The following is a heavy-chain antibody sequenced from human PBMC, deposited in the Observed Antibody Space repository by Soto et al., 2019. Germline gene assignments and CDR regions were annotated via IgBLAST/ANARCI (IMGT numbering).Heavy chain of an antibody. CDR2: ISYDGSNK. J-gene: IGHJ4*02. Sequence: GGSLRLSCGASGVTFSSYAMHWVRQAPGKGLEWVAVISYDGSNKYYADSVKGRFTISRDNSKNTLYLQMNSLRAEDTAVYYCARDLSRRYDSSGPVDYWGQGTLVTVSS. CDR1: GVTFSSYA. D-gene: IGHD3-22*01. CDR3: ARDLSRRYDSSGPVDY. V-gene: IGHV3-30-3*01.